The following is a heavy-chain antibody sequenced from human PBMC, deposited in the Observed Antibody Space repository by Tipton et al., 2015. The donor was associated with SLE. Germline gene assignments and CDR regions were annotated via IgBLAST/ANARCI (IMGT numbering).Heavy chain of an antibody. Sequence: TLSITCAVYGGSFSGYYRGWIRQPPGKGLEWIGSMYYSGSSYFNPSLKSRVTISIDKSKNQFSLKLTSVTAADTAVFHCTRVPRYNWNYIADWGQGTLVSVSS. CDR1: GGSFSGYY. CDR2: MYYSGSS. J-gene: IGHJ4*02. V-gene: IGHV4-34*01. D-gene: IGHD1-7*01. CDR3: TRVPRYNWNYIAD.